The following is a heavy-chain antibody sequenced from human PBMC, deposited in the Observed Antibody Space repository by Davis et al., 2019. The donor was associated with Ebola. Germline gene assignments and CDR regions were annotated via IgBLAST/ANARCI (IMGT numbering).Heavy chain of an antibody. Sequence: GESLKISCAASGFTFSSYSMNWVRQAPGKGLEWVSSISSSSSYIYYADSVKGRFTISRDNAKNSLYLQMNSLRAEDTTVYYCARGGFFGVVSIDYWGQGTLVTVSS. CDR2: ISSSSSYI. J-gene: IGHJ4*02. CDR3: ARGGFFGVVSIDY. CDR1: GFTFSSYS. D-gene: IGHD3-3*01. V-gene: IGHV3-21*01.